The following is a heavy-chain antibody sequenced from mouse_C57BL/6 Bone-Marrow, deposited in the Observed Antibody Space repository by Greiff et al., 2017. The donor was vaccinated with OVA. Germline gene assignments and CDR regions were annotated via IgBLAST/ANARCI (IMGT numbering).Heavy chain of an antibody. CDR1: GYTFTDYY. CDR2: INPNNGGT. CDR3: ARGPYYYGSSHWYFDV. Sequence: EVQLQQSGPELVKPGASVKISCKASGYTFTDYYMNWVKQSHGKSLEWIGDINPNNGGTSYNQKFKGKATLTVDKSSSTAYMELRSLTSEDSAVHYCARGPYYYGSSHWYFDVWGTGTTVTVSS. D-gene: IGHD1-1*01. V-gene: IGHV1-26*01. J-gene: IGHJ1*03.